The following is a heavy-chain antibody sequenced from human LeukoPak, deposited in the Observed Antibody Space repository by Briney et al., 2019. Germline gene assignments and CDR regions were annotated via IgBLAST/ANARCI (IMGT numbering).Heavy chain of an antibody. D-gene: IGHD5-12*01. V-gene: IGHV5-51*01. J-gene: IGHJ4*02. Sequence: GESLKISCKGSGYSFTSYWIGWVRQMPGKGLEWMGIIYPGDSDTRYSPSFQGQVTISADKSISTAYLQWSSLKASDTAMYYCARRAYPTSRADSGYDYLDYWGQGTLVTVSS. CDR1: GYSFTSYW. CDR2: IYPGDSDT. CDR3: ARRAYPTSRADSGYDYLDY.